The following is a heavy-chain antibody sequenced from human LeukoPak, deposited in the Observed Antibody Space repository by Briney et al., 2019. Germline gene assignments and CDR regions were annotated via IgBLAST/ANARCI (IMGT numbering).Heavy chain of an antibody. CDR2: ISGSGGST. CDR1: GFTFSSYA. J-gene: IGHJ5*02. V-gene: IGHV3-23*01. D-gene: IGHD2-21*02. CDR3: AKDPECGDCRNWFDP. Sequence: PGGSLRLSCAASGFTFSSYAMSWVRQAPGKGLEWVSAISGSGGSTYYADSVKGRFTISRDNSKNTLYLQMNSLRAEDTAVYYCAKDPECGDCRNWFDPWGQGTLVTVSS.